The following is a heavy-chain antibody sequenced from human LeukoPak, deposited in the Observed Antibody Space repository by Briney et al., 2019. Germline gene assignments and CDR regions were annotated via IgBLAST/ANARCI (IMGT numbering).Heavy chain of an antibody. J-gene: IGHJ4*02. CDR1: GGSISSSSYY. CDR2: IYYSGST. CDR3: ARHSVSSPHYFDC. D-gene: IGHD1-26*01. Sequence: SETLSLTCTVSGGSISSSSYYWGWIRQPPGKGLEWIGSIYYSGSTYYNPSLKSRATISVDTSKNQFFLRLSSVTAADTAVYYCARHSVSSPHYFDCWGQGTLVTVSS. V-gene: IGHV4-39*01.